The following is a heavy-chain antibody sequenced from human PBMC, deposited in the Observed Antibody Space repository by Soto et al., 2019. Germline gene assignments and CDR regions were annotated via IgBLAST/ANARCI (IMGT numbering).Heavy chain of an antibody. CDR3: ARVGGINWFDP. V-gene: IGHV4-39*01. D-gene: IGHD1-20*01. CDR2: IYYSGST. J-gene: IGHJ5*02. Sequence: SETLSLTCTVSGGSVSSSSCYWGWIRQPPGKGLEWIGSIYYSGSTYYNPSLKSRVTISVDTSKNQFSLKLSSVTAADTAVYYCARVGGINWFDPWGQGTLVTVSS. CDR1: GGSVSSSSCY.